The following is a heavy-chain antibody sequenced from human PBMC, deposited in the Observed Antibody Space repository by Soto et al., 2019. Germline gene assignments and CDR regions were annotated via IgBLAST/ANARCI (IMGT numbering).Heavy chain of an antibody. CDR2: IYYSGTT. CDR1: GGSINDYY. D-gene: IGHD5-18*01. CDR3: ISATSYSYYFDV. V-gene: IGHV4-59*01. J-gene: IGHJ4*01. Sequence: SETLSLTCTVSGGSINDYYLSWIRQSPGKGLEWIGYIYYSGTTNYNPSLKSRVTISINRSENQFFLKVSYVTAADTAVYFCISATSYSYYFDVWGHGTLVTVSS.